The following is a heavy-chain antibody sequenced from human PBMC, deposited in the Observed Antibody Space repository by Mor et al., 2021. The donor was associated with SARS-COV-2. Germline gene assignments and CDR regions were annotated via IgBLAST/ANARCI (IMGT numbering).Heavy chain of an antibody. V-gene: IGHV4-61*02. CDR2: IYTSGSP. D-gene: IGHD4-17*01. Sequence: IRQPAGKGLEWIGRIYTSGSPNYNPSLKSRVTISVDTSKNQFSLKLSSVTAADTAVYYCARDITVTTFNWFDPWGQGTLVTVS. CDR3: ARDITVTTFNWFDP. J-gene: IGHJ5*02.